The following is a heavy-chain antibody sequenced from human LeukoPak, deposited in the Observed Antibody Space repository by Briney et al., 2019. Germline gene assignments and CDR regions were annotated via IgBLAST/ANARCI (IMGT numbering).Heavy chain of an antibody. V-gene: IGHV3-30*03. D-gene: IGHD2-2*01. CDR2: ISYDGSNK. CDR1: GFTFSSYG. Sequence: QAGGSLRLSCAASGFTFSSYGMHWVRQAPGKGLEWVAVISYDGSNKYYADSVKGRFTISRDNSKNTLYLQMNSLRAEDTAVYYCARDIGIRYCSSTSCYATPYYYYGMDVWGQGTTVTVSS. J-gene: IGHJ6*02. CDR3: ARDIGIRYCSSTSCYATPYYYYGMDV.